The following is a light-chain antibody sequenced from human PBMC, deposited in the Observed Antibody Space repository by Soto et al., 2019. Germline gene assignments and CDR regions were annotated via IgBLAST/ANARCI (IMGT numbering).Light chain of an antibody. CDR1: QTISSW. V-gene: IGKV1-5*03. Sequence: DIQMTQSPSTQSGSVGDRVTITCRARQTISSWLAWYQQKPGKAPKLLSYKASTLKSGVPSRFRGSGSGTEFTLTISSLQPDDFATYYCQHYHSYSEAFGQGPKVEL. CDR3: QHYHSYSEA. CDR2: KAS. J-gene: IGKJ1*01.